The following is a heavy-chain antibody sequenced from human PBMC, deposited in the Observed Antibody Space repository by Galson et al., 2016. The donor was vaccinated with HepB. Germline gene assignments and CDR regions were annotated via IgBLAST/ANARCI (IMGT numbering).Heavy chain of an antibody. J-gene: IGHJ4*02. CDR3: ARDVFEENYNFDC. V-gene: IGHV3-23*01. D-gene: IGHD5-24*01. CDR2: ISGNGGET. CDR1: GFAFSHSA. Sequence: SLRLSCAASGFAFSHSALTRIRQAPGKGLEWVSTISGNGGETFYADSVRGRFTISRDNAKNSLSLQMNSLRDEDTAVYYCARDVFEENYNFDCWGQGTLVTVSS.